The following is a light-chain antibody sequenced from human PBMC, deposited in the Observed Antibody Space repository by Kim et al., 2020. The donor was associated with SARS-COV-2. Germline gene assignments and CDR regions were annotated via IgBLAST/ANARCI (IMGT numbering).Light chain of an antibody. Sequence: QSALTQPGSVSGSPGQSITISCTGTSSDVGAYNYVSWCQQHPGKAPKLMIYDVSNRPSGVSNRFSGSKSGNTASLTISGLQAEDEADYYCSSYTSSSTVVFGGGTQLTVL. CDR1: SSDVGAYNY. V-gene: IGLV2-14*03. CDR3: SSYTSSSTVV. CDR2: DVS. J-gene: IGLJ2*01.